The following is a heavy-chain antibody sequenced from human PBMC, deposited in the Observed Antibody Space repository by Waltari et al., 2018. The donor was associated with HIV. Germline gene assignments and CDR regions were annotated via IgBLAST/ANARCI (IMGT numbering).Heavy chain of an antibody. D-gene: IGHD6-13*01. CDR2: TDPGDSDT. V-gene: IGHV5-51*01. Sequence: EVQLVQSGAEVKKPGESLKISCKGSGYSFTSYWIGWVGQWRGKGLEWVGITDPGDSDTRYSPSFQGQVTISADKSISTAYLQWSSLKASDTAMYYCARRGRDSSSWYGWFDPWGQGTLVTVSS. J-gene: IGHJ5*02. CDR3: ARRGRDSSSWYGWFDP. CDR1: GYSFTSYW.